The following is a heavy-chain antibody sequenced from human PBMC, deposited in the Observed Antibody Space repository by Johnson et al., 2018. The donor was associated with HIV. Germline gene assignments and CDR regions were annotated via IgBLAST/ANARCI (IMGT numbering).Heavy chain of an antibody. D-gene: IGHD6-19*01. CDR3: ARLERLGGLSRVLDM. V-gene: IGHV3-30*04. CDR2: ISYDGTNT. J-gene: IGHJ3*02. CDR1: DFTFSNNA. Sequence: QVQLVESGGGVVQPGRSLRLSCAASDFTFSNNAIHWVRQAPGKGLEWVAVISYDGTNTYYADSVEGRFTNSRDNPKNSLYLEMNSLRVEDTALYYCARLERLGGLSRVLDMWGQGTMVTVSS.